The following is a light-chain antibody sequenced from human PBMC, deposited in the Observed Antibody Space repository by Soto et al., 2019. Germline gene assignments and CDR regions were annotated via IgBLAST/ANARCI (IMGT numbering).Light chain of an antibody. V-gene: IGKV3-20*01. J-gene: IGKJ1*01. CDR1: QSVSSSY. CDR3: QQYGSSPEWT. Sequence: DSVLTQSPGTLSLSLGERATLSCRAIQSVSSSYLAWYQRKPGQAPRLLIYGASSRATGIPDRFSGSGSGTDFTLTISRLEPEDFAVYYCQQYGSSPEWTFGQGTKVDIK. CDR2: GAS.